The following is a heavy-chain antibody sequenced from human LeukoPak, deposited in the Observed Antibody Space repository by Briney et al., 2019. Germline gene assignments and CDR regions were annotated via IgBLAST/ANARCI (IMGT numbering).Heavy chain of an antibody. CDR2: IYYSGST. CDR3: ARRYSSSWYVNYYGMDV. D-gene: IGHD6-13*01. CDR1: GGSISSSSYY. Sequence: SETLSLTCTVSGGSISSSSYYWGWIRQPPGKGLEWIGSIYYSGSTYYNPSLKSRVTISVDTSKNQFSLKLSSVTAADTAVYYCARRYSSSWYVNYYGMDVWGQGTTVTVSS. J-gene: IGHJ6*02. V-gene: IGHV4-39*01.